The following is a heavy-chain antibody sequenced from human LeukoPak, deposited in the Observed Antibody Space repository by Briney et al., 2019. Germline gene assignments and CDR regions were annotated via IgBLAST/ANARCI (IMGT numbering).Heavy chain of an antibody. V-gene: IGHV3-21*01. CDR3: ASMLRQQLVESGWFDP. J-gene: IGHJ5*02. Sequence: GGSLRLSCAASGFTFSSYSMNWVRQAPGKGLEWVSSISSSSSYIYYADSVKGRFTISRDNAKNSLYLQMNSLRAEDTAVYYCASMLRQQLVESGWFDPWGQGTLVTVSS. CDR1: GFTFSSYS. CDR2: ISSSSSYI. D-gene: IGHD6-13*01.